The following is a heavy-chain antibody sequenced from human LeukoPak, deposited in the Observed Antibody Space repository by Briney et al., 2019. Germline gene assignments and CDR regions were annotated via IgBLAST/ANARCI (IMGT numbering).Heavy chain of an antibody. CDR3: ATRRKQWLVPTDY. J-gene: IGHJ4*02. V-gene: IGHV3-23*01. CDR1: GFTFSSYA. Sequence: PGGSLRLSCAASGFTFSSYAMSWVRQAPGKGLEWVSAISGSGGSTYYADSVKGRFTISRDNSKNTLYLQMNSLRAEDTAVYYCATRRKQWLVPTDYWGQGTLVTVSS. D-gene: IGHD6-19*01. CDR2: ISGSGGST.